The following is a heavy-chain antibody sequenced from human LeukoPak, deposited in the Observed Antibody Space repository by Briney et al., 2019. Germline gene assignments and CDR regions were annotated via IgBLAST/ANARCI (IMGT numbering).Heavy chain of an antibody. CDR3: ARVEPGIPDGKYYMDV. V-gene: IGHV1-2*06. Sequence: ASVKVSCKASGYTFTGYYMHWVRQAPGRGLEWMVRINPNSGGTNYAQKFQGRVTMTRDTSISTAYMELSRLRSDDTAVYYCARVEPGIPDGKYYMDVWGKGTTVTVSS. J-gene: IGHJ6*03. CDR1: GYTFTGYY. D-gene: IGHD6-13*01. CDR2: INPNSGGT.